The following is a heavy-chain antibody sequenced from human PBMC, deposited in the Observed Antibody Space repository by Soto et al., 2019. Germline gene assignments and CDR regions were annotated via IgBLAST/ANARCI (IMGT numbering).Heavy chain of an antibody. V-gene: IGHV2-5*02. D-gene: IGHD1-1*01. Sequence: QITLKESGPTLVKPTQTLTLTCTLSGFSLTTSGVGVGWIRQSPGKALEWLALIYWDDDKRYNTSLKSRLTIHKDTSSNKVVLTLTSVDPVDTATYYCANGRFLNSSWDTGWIDPWGQGILVTVSS. CDR1: GFSLTTSGVG. CDR3: ANGRFLNSSWDTGWIDP. CDR2: IYWDDDK. J-gene: IGHJ5*02.